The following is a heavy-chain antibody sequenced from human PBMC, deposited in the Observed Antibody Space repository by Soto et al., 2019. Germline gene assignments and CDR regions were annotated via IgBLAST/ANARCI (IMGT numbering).Heavy chain of an antibody. V-gene: IGHV1-18*01. Sequence: QVQLVQSGAEVKKPGASVKVSCKASGYTFITYGVSWVRQAPGQGLDWLGWISTYNGNTRYAERFKCRVTMTTDTTTITAYIEMRNLRSDETAVYYCARGLSDYYDNSANYFLDYWGQGTLVTVSS. CDR2: ISTYNGNT. CDR3: ARGLSDYYDNSANYFLDY. CDR1: GYTFITYG. D-gene: IGHD3-22*01. J-gene: IGHJ4*02.